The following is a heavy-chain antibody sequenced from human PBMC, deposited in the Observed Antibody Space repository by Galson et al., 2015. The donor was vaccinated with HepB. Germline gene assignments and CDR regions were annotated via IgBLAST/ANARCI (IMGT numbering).Heavy chain of an antibody. Sequence: LRLSCAASGFTFSSYAMSWVRQAPGKGLEWVSAISGSGGSTYYADSVKGRFTISRDNSKNTLYLQMDSLRAEDTAVYYCATQDFSTVVHHLRYWGQGTLVTVSS. D-gene: IGHD4-23*01. CDR2: ISGSGGST. V-gene: IGHV3-23*01. J-gene: IGHJ4*02. CDR1: GFTFSSYA. CDR3: ATQDFSTVVHHLRY.